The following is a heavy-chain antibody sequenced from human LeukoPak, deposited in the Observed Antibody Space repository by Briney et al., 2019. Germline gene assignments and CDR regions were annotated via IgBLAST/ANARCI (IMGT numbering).Heavy chain of an antibody. D-gene: IGHD1-26*01. V-gene: IGHV1-18*01. CDR3: ARDAQWEPTYDAFDI. CDR2: IGAYNGNT. J-gene: IGHJ3*02. Sequence: RASVKVSCKASGYTFTSYGISWVRQAPGQGLEWMGWIGAYNGNTNYAQKLQGRVTMTTDTSTSTAYMELRSLRSDDTAVYYCARDAQWEPTYDAFDIWGQGTMVTVSS. CDR1: GYTFTSYG.